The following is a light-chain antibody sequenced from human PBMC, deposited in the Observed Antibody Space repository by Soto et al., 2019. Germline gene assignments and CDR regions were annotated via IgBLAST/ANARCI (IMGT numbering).Light chain of an antibody. Sequence: EVVMTQSPATLSVSPGERATLSCRASQSVASNLAWYQQKPGQPPRLLIYGASTRDTGIPARFSGSGSGTEFTLTISSLQSEDFAVYYCQHYDNWPPWTFGQGTKVEIK. V-gene: IGKV3-15*01. CDR1: QSVASN. CDR2: GAS. CDR3: QHYDNWPPWT. J-gene: IGKJ1*01.